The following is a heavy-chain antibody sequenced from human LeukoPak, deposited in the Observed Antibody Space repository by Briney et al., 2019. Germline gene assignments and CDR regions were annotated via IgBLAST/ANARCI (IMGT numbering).Heavy chain of an antibody. D-gene: IGHD3-9*01. Sequence: GGSLRLSCAASGFPFNNAWMSWVRQAPGKGLEWVGRIRSKTDGGTTDYAAPVKGRFTISRDDSKNTLYLQMNSLKTEDTAVYYCTTGASDILTGYYTGSNYYFDYWGQGALVTVSS. J-gene: IGHJ4*02. CDR3: TTGASDILTGYYTGSNYYFDY. V-gene: IGHV3-15*01. CDR1: GFPFNNAW. CDR2: IRSKTDGGTT.